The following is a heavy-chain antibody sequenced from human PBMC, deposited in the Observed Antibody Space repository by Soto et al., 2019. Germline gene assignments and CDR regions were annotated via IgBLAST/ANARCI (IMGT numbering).Heavy chain of an antibody. CDR1: GGNA. Sequence: QVQLVQSGAEVKKPGSSVKVSCKASGGNAICWVRQAPGQGLEWMGGIIPIFSTADYAQKFQGRVTITADESTSTAYMELSSLRSEDTAVYYCAGHSDSGSYYYGMDVWGQGTTVTVSS. CDR3: AGHSDSGSYYYGMDV. CDR2: IIPIFSTA. V-gene: IGHV1-69*12. D-gene: IGHD1-26*01. J-gene: IGHJ6*02.